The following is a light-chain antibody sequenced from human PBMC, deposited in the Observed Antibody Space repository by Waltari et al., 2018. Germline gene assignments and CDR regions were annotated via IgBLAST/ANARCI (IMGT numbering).Light chain of an antibody. CDR1: QSVTSSH. CDR3: QQYGSSPRT. Sequence: EIVLTQSPGTLSLSPGESATLSCRDSQSVTSSHLAWYQQKPGQAPRLLIYGASSRATAIPDRFSGSGSGTDFTLTISRLEAEDFAVYYCQQYGSSPRTFGQGTKVEIK. J-gene: IGKJ1*01. CDR2: GAS. V-gene: IGKV3-20*01.